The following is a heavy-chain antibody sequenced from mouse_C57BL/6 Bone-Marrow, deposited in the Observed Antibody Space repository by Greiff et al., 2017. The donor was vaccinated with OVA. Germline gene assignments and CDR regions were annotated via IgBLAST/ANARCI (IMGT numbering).Heavy chain of an antibody. Sequence: EVMLVESEGGLVQPGSSMKLSCTVSGFTFSDSYMSWVRQVPEKALEWVANINYDGSSTHYLDSLKSRFFISRDNAKNFLYLQMSCVTSEDTATYYCARDGSFSMRLRRGYYCDCWGRGTTLTGSS. CDR2: INYDGSST. J-gene: IGHJ2*01. D-gene: IGHD2-4*01. V-gene: IGHV5-16*01. CDR1: GFTFSDSY. CDR3: ARDGSFSMRLRRGYYCDC.